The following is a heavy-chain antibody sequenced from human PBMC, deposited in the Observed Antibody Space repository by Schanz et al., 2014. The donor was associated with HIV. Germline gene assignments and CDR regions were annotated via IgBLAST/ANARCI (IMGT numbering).Heavy chain of an antibody. V-gene: IGHV3-30*03. Sequence: QVQLVESGGGVVQPGRSLRLSCAASGFTFSTYGMHWVRQAPGKGLEWVAFISYDGSNKYYADSVKGRFTVSRDNSKNMLYLQMNSLRAEDTAVYYCARDVSHDSSGHYSDYYYGMDVWGQGTTVTVSS. CDR1: GFTFSTYG. CDR3: ARDVSHDSSGHYSDYYYGMDV. CDR2: ISYDGSNK. J-gene: IGHJ6*02. D-gene: IGHD3-22*01.